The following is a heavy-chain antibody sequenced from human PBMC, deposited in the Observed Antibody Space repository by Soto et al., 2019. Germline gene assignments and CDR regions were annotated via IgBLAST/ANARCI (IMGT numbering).Heavy chain of an antibody. D-gene: IGHD2-15*01. CDR3: ARVYCSGGSCFWFDP. CDR2: IYHSGST. Sequence: QLQLQESGSGPVKPSQTLSLTCAVSGGSISSGGYSWSWIRQPPGKGLEWIGYIYHSGSTYYNPSLKSRVTISVDRSKNQFSLKLSSVTAADTAVYYCARVYCSGGSCFWFDPWGQGTLVTVSS. CDR1: GGSISSGGYS. V-gene: IGHV4-30-2*01. J-gene: IGHJ5*02.